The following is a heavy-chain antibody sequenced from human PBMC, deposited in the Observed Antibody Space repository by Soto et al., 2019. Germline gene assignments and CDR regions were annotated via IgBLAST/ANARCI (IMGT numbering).Heavy chain of an antibody. D-gene: IGHD2-8*01. Sequence: TVQGLEGMGWMNPNRGNTGYAQKFQGRVTMTRNTSISTAYMELSSLRSEDTAVYYCARTSRRYCTNGVCYGYWGQGTLVTVSS. CDR2: MNPNRGNT. J-gene: IGHJ4*02. V-gene: IGHV1-8*01. CDR3: ARTSRRYCTNGVCYGY.